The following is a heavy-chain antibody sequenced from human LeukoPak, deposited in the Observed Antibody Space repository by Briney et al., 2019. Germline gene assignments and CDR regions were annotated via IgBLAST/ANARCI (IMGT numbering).Heavy chain of an antibody. CDR1: GGSFSGYY. CDR2: INHSGST. Sequence: SETLSLTCAVYGGSFSGYYWSWIRQPPGKGLEWIGEINHSGSTNYNPSLKSRVTISVGTSKNQFPLKLSSVTAADTAVYYCASSPSIAAAGTNYFDYWGQGTLVTVSS. D-gene: IGHD6-13*01. J-gene: IGHJ4*02. V-gene: IGHV4-34*01. CDR3: ASSPSIAAAGTNYFDY.